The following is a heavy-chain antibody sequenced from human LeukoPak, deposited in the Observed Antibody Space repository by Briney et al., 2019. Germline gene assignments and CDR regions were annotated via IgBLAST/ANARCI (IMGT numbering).Heavy chain of an antibody. CDR1: GGTFTSNY. CDR3: ARDPNSSGLIDY. D-gene: IGHD6-19*01. J-gene: IGHJ4*02. CDR2: INPSGGNT. Sequence: VASVKVSCKASGGTFTSNYVHWVRQAPGQGLKWMGIINPSGGNTRYAQRFQGRVTMTRDTSTSTVYMELSNLTSQDTAVYYCARDPNSSGLIDYWGQGSLVTVSS. V-gene: IGHV1-46*01.